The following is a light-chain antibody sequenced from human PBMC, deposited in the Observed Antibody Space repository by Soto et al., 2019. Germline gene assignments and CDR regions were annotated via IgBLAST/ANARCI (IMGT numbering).Light chain of an antibody. CDR3: QQRNNWPRT. V-gene: IGKV3-15*01. CDR1: QSISGN. J-gene: IGKJ1*01. CDR2: GAS. Sequence: EIVMTQPPGTLSVSPGERATLSCRASQSISGNLVWYQQKPGQAPRLLIYGASTRATGIPARFSGSGSGTEFTLTISSLQSEDFAVYYCQQRNNWPRTFGQGTKVDIK.